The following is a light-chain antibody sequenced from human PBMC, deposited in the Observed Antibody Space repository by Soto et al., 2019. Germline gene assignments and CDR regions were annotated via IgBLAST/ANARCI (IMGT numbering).Light chain of an antibody. CDR2: AAS. CDR1: QTVNSD. V-gene: IGKV3D-15*01. Sequence: ESVLTQSPGTLSLSPGERATLSCRASQTVNSDYLTWYQQKPGQAPRLLIYAASSGATGIPDRFSGSGSETEFTLTISSLQSEDFAVYYCQQYNNWPAITLGQGTRLEIK. CDR3: QQYNNWPAIT. J-gene: IGKJ5*01.